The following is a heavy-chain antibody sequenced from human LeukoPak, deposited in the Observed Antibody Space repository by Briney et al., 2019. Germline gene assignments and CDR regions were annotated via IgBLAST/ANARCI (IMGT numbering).Heavy chain of an antibody. V-gene: IGHV3-48*03. J-gene: IGHJ6*02. CDR3: ARDLSGSYSYYYYGLDV. D-gene: IGHD1-26*01. CDR2: ISNGGDTI. CDR1: GFTFSSYG. Sequence: GGSLRLSCAASGFTFSSYGMNWVRQAPGKGLEWVSYISNGGDTIYYADSVKGRFTISRDNAKNSVHLQMNSLRAEDTAVYYCARDLSGSYSYYYYGLDVWGQGTTVTVSS.